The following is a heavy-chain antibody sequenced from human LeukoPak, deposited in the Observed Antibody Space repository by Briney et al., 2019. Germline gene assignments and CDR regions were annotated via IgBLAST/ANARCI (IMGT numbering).Heavy chain of an antibody. CDR2: IYYSGST. CDR3: AREDFPRIAAEFDY. Sequence: SETLSLTCTVSGGSISSYYWSWIRQPPGKGLEWIGYIYYSGSTNYNPSLKSRVTISVDTSKNQFSLKLSSVTAADTAVYYCAREDFPRIAAEFDYWGQGTLVTVSS. CDR1: GGSISSYY. D-gene: IGHD6-13*01. J-gene: IGHJ4*02. V-gene: IGHV4-59*12.